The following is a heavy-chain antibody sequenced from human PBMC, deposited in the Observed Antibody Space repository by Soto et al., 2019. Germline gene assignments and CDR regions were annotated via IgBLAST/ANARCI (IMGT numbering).Heavy chain of an antibody. CDR2: IIPIFGTA. CDR3: ARGVGYSSGWYEPEYFQH. CDR1: GGTFSSYA. D-gene: IGHD6-19*01. V-gene: IGHV1-69*06. Sequence: QVQLVQSGAEVKKPGSSVKVSCKASGGTFSSYAISWVRQAPGQGLEWMGGIIPIFGTANYAQKFQGRVTITADKSTSTAYMELSSRRSEDTAGYYCARGVGYSSGWYEPEYFQHWCQGTLVTVSS. J-gene: IGHJ1*01.